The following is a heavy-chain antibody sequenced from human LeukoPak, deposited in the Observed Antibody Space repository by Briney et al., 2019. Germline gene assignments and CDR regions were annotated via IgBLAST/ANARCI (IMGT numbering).Heavy chain of an antibody. Sequence: GGSLRLSCAASGFTFSSYTMNWVRQAPGKGLEWVSSISSSSSYIYYAGSVKGRFTISRDNAKNSLYRQMNSLRAEDTAVYYCARGLGGGFSSISCYAFDIWGQGTMVTVSS. V-gene: IGHV3-21*01. D-gene: IGHD2-2*01. CDR3: ARGLGGGFSSISCYAFDI. CDR2: ISSSSSYI. J-gene: IGHJ3*02. CDR1: GFTFSSYT.